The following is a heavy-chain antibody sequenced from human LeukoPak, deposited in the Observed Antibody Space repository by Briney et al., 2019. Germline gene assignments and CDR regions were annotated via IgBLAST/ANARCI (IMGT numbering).Heavy chain of an antibody. D-gene: IGHD2-15*01. CDR1: GFTFSSYA. J-gene: IGHJ3*02. CDR2: ISGSGGST. CDR3: AKGGGILSDAFDI. Sequence: GGSLRLSCAASGFTFSSYAMSWDRQAPGKGLEWVSAISGSGGSTYYADSVKGRFTISRDNSKNTLYLQMNSLRAEDTAVYYCAKGGGILSDAFDIWGQGTMVTVSS. V-gene: IGHV3-23*01.